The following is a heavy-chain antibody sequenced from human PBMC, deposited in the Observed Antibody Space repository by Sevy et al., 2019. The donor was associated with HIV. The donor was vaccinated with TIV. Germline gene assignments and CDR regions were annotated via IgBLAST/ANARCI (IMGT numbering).Heavy chain of an antibody. D-gene: IGHD2-2*01. V-gene: IGHV3-23*01. J-gene: IGHJ6*02. CDR2: VSGSGGST. CDR1: GFTFTSYA. CDR3: ARDCSSTSCLWGMDV. Sequence: GGSLRLSCAVSGFTFTSYAMNWVRQAPGKGLEWVSGVSGSGGSTYYADSVKGRFSISRDNSRNTLYLQINSLGAEDTAVYYCARDCSSTSCLWGMDVWGQGTTVTVSS.